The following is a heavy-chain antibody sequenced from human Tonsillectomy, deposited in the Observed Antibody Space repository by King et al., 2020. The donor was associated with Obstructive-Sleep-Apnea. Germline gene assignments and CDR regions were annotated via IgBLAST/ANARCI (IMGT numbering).Heavy chain of an antibody. J-gene: IGHJ4*02. CDR3: TTEYYWSYYFDY. V-gene: IGHV3-15*01. Sequence: VQLVESGGGLVKPGGSLRLSCAASGFTFTNAWMSWVRQTPGKGLEWVGRIKTKIDGGTTAYAAPVKDRFTISRDDSKNTLYLQMNSLQTEETAVYFCTTEYYWSYYFDYWGQGTLVTVSS. D-gene: IGHD2-8*02. CDR2: IKTKIDGGTT. CDR1: GFTFTNAW.